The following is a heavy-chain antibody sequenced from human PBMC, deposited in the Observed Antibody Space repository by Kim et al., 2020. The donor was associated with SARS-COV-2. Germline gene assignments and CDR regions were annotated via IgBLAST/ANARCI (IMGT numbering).Heavy chain of an antibody. D-gene: IGHD1-1*01. CDR1: GGSISSYY. J-gene: IGHJ6*02. CDR3: VGTLYYYYGMDV. CDR2: IYYSGST. V-gene: IGHV4-59*01. Sequence: SETLSLTCTVSGGSISSYYWSWIRQPPGKGLEWIGYIYYSGSTNYNPSLKSRVTISVDTSKNQFSLKLSSVTAADTAVYYCVGTLYYYYGMDVWGQGTTVTVSS.